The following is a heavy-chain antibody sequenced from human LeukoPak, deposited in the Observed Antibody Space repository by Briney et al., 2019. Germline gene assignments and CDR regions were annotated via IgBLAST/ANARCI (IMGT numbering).Heavy chain of an antibody. J-gene: IGHJ4*02. D-gene: IGHD6-19*01. V-gene: IGHV3-7*01. Sequence: GGSLRLSCAASGFSFSNYWMSWVRQAPGKGLEWEANIKQDGNEKYYVDSVKGRFTISRDNAKNSLYLQMNSLRAEDSAVYYCATKGPNAVASGFDYWGQGTLVTVSS. CDR3: ATKGPNAVASGFDY. CDR2: IKQDGNEK. CDR1: GFSFSNYW.